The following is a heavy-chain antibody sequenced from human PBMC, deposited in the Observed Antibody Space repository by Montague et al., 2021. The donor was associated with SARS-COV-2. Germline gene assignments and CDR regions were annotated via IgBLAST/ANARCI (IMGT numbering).Heavy chain of an antibody. CDR3: ARHRGTSAAVPRSFDP. J-gene: IGHJ5*02. V-gene: IGHV4-61*10. CDR1: GGSISTGTYY. CDR2: IYYSGST. Sequence: SETLSLTCSVSGGSISTGTYYWSWIRQPAGKRLEWIGDIYYSGSTNYNPSVQSRVSISVDTSKNQFSLRLNSVTAADTAVYYCARHRGTSAAVPRSFDPWGQGTLVTVSS. D-gene: IGHD6-13*01.